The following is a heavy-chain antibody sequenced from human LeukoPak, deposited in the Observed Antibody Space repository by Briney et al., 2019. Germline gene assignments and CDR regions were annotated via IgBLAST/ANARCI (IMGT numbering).Heavy chain of an antibody. CDR3: AKPTLLSGSYSAFDY. V-gene: IGHV3-30*18. D-gene: IGHD1-26*01. J-gene: IGHJ4*02. CDR2: ISYDGSNK. Sequence: GRSLRLSCAASGFPFSSYGMHWVRQAPGKGLEWVAVISYDGSNKYYEDSVKGRFTISRDSSKNTVSLQMNSLRVEDTAIYFCAKPTLLSGSYSAFDYWGQGTLVTVSS. CDR1: GFPFSSYG.